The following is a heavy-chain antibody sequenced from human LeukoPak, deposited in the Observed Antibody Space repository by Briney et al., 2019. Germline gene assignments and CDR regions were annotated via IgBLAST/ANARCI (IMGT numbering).Heavy chain of an antibody. V-gene: IGHV1-69*04. Sequence: SVKVSCKASVGTFSSYAISWVRQAPGQGLEWMGRIIPILGIANYAQKFQGRVTITADKSTSTAYMELSSLRSEDTAVYYCARADTPSRYCSSTSCPIQHYHYYYGMDVWGQGTTVTVSS. J-gene: IGHJ6*02. D-gene: IGHD2-2*01. CDR2: IIPILGIA. CDR3: ARADTPSRYCSSTSCPIQHYHYYYGMDV. CDR1: VGTFSSYA.